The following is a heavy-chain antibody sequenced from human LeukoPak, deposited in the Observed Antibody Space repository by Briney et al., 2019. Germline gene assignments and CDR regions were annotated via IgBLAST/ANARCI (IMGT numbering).Heavy chain of an antibody. J-gene: IGHJ4*02. CDR1: GYTFTSYY. Sequence: GASVKVSCKASGYTFTSYYMHWVRQAPGKGLEWMGGFDPEDGETIYAQKFQGRVTMTEDTSTDTAYMELSSLRSEDTAVYYCATASGPHFPDYWGQGTLVTVSS. CDR3: ATASGPHFPDY. CDR2: FDPEDGET. D-gene: IGHD3-3*01. V-gene: IGHV1-24*01.